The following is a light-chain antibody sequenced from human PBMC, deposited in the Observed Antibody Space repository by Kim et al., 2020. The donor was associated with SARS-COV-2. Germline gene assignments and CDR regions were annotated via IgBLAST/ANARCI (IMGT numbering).Light chain of an antibody. V-gene: IGLV3-1*01. CDR2: EDA. J-gene: IGLJ3*02. CDR1: KLGDKY. Sequence: SYELTQPPSVSVSPGKTASITCSGDKLGDKYVCWYQQRPGQSPVMVIYEDAKRPSGIPERFSGSNSGNTATLTISGTQAADEADYFCQAWDSNIVVVGG. CDR3: QAWDSNIVV.